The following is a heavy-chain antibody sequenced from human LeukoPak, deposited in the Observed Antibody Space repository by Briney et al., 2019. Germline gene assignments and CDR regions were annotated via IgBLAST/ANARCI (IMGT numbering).Heavy chain of an antibody. V-gene: IGHV4-39*01. D-gene: IGHD6-13*01. CDR1: GGSISSSSYY. J-gene: IGHJ3*02. CDR3: ARRIAAAGYAFDI. Sequence: PSETLSPTCTVSGGSISSSSYYWGWIRQPPGKGLEWIGSIYYSGSTYYNPSLKSRVTISVDTSKNQFSLKLSSVTAADTAVYYCARRIAAAGYAFDIWGQGTMVTVSS. CDR2: IYYSGST.